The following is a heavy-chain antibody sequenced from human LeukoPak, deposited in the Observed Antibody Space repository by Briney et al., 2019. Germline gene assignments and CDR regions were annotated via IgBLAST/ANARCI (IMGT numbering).Heavy chain of an antibody. Sequence: TGGSLRLSCAASGFIFTIYGMHGVRRAPGEGVEGVAVIWYDGSNEYYADSVKGRFTISRDNSKNRLDLQMNSLRADDTAVYYCARGYVWSSSSPFDYWGQGTLVTASS. V-gene: IGHV3-33*01. CDR3: ARGYVWSSSSPFDY. D-gene: IGHD6-6*01. J-gene: IGHJ4*02. CDR1: GFIFTIYG. CDR2: IWYDGSNE.